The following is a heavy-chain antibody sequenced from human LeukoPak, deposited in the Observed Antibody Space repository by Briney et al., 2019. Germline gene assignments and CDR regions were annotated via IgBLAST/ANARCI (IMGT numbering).Heavy chain of an antibody. D-gene: IGHD2-2*01. J-gene: IGHJ6*03. CDR2: ISYDGSNK. Sequence: GGSLRLSCAASGFTFNSYAMHWVRQAPGKGLEWVVVISYDGSNKYYADSVKGRFTISRDNSKNTLYLQMNTLRAEDTAVFYCAQGWDIVVVPAAPPGYYYYYMDVWGKGTTVTVPS. CDR1: GFTFNSYA. V-gene: IGHV3-30-3*01. CDR3: AQGWDIVVVPAAPPGYYYYYMDV.